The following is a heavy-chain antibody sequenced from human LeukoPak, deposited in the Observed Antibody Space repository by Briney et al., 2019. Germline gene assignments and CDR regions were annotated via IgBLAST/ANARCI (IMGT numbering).Heavy chain of an antibody. D-gene: IGHD1-26*01. Sequence: XMGWISAYNGNTNYAQKLQGRVTMTTDTSTSTAYMELRSLRSDDTAVYYCARGSYYDWFDYWGQGTLVTVSS. V-gene: IGHV1-18*01. J-gene: IGHJ4*02. CDR2: ISAYNGNT. CDR3: ARGSYYDWFDY.